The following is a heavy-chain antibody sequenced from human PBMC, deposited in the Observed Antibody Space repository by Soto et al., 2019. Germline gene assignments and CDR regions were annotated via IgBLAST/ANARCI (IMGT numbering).Heavy chain of an antibody. CDR1: GFTFSNYW. J-gene: IGHJ6*02. CDR2: ISGSGGST. V-gene: IGHV3-23*01. D-gene: IGHD2-2*01. Sequence: PGGSLRLSCAASGFTFSNYWMHWVRQAPVKGLEWVSAISGSGGSTYYADSVKGRFTISRDNSKNTLYLQMNSLRAEDTAVYYCAKEARGTSRNDYYYYGMDVWGQGTTVTVSS. CDR3: AKEARGTSRNDYYYYGMDV.